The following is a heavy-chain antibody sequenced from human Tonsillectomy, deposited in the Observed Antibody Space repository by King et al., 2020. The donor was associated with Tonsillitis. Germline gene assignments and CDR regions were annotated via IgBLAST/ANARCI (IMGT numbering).Heavy chain of an antibody. D-gene: IGHD6-13*01. CDR1: GFTVSSNY. CDR3: ARTAGMSLYYGIDV. V-gene: IGHV3-53*04. CDR2: TYSGGST. J-gene: IGHJ6*02. Sequence: VQLVESGGGLVQPGGSLRLSCAASGFTVSSNYMNWVRQAPGKGLEWVSGTYSGGSTYYADSVKGRFTISRHNSKNTLYLQMNSLIAEDTAVYYCARTAGMSLYYGIDVWGQGTTVTVSS.